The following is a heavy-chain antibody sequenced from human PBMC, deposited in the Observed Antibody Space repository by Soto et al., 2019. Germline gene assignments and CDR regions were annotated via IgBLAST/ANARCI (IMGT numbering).Heavy chain of an antibody. J-gene: IGHJ4*02. Sequence: PSETLSLTCAVYGGSFSGYYWSWIRKPPGKGLEWIGEINHSGSTNYNPSLKSRVTISVDTSKNQFSLKLSSVTAADTAVYYCASEQLGYSSGWKRGDFDYWGQGTLVTVSS. CDR1: GGSFSGYY. V-gene: IGHV4-34*01. D-gene: IGHD6-19*01. CDR3: ASEQLGYSSGWKRGDFDY. CDR2: INHSGST.